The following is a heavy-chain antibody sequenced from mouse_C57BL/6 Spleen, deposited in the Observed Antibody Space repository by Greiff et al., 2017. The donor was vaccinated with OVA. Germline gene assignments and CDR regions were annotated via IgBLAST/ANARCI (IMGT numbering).Heavy chain of an antibody. CDR2: INYDGSST. D-gene: IGHD2-1*01. CDR1: GFTFSDYY. CDR3: AREGYGNSFAY. V-gene: IGHV5-16*01. J-gene: IGHJ3*01. Sequence: EVMLVESEGGLVQPGSSMKLSCTASGFTFSDYYMAWVRQVPEKGLEWVANINYDGSSTYYLDSLKSRFIISRDNAKNILYLQMSSLKSEDTATYYCAREGYGNSFAYWGQGTLVTVSA.